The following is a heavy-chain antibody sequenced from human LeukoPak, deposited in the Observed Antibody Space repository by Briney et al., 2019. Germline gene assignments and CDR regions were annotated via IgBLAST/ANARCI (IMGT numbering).Heavy chain of an antibody. V-gene: IGHV3-33*01. CDR1: GFTFSSYG. CDR3: ARSDVADTAMVNFDY. Sequence: QPGRSLRLSCAASGFTFSSYGMHWVRQAPGKGLEWVAVIWYDGSNKYYADSVKGRFTISRDNSKNTLYLQMNSLGAEDTAVYYCARSDVADTAMVNFDYWGQGTLVTVSS. J-gene: IGHJ4*02. D-gene: IGHD5-18*01. CDR2: IWYDGSNK.